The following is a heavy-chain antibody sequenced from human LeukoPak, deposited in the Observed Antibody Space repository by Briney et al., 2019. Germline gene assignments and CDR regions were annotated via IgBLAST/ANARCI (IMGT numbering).Heavy chain of an antibody. J-gene: IGHJ4*02. V-gene: IGHV1-69*13. Sequence: SVKVSCKASGGTFSSYAISWVRQAPGQGLEWMGGIIPIFGTANYAQKFQGRVTITADESTSTAYMELSSLRSEDTAVYYCARGMGVREYYDILTGYYQGILDYWGQGTLVIVSS. CDR3: ARGMGVREYYDILTGYYQGILDY. CDR2: IIPIFGTA. CDR1: GGTFSSYA. D-gene: IGHD3-9*01.